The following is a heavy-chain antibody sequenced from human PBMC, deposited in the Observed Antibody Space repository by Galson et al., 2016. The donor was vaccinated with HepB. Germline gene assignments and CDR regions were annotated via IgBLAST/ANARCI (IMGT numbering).Heavy chain of an antibody. D-gene: IGHD6-19*01. J-gene: IGHJ4*02. CDR3: ARPNYSSGSYTF. CDR2: IFYTGTT. Sequence: TLSLTCSVSGASITSGGYYWGWIRQHPGKGLEWIGYIFYTGTTYYNPSLQSRVVISIDTSKNQFSLELTSVTAADTAVYYCARPNYSSGSYTFWGRGTLVTVSS. V-gene: IGHV4-31*03. CDR1: GASITSGGYY.